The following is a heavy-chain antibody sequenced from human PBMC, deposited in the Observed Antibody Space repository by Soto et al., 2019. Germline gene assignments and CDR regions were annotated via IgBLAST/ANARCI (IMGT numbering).Heavy chain of an antibody. CDR3: AHSTLHNYADYNVDY. V-gene: IGHV2-5*02. CDR2: IYWDDDK. CDR1: GFSLSTSGVG. D-gene: IGHD4-17*01. J-gene: IGHJ4*02. Sequence: QITLKESGPTLVKPTQTLTLTCTFSGFSLSTSGVGVGWIRQPPGKALEWLALIYWDDDKRYSPSLKSRLTITKDTSKIQLVLTMTTMDPVDTATYYRAHSTLHNYADYNVDYWGQGTLVTVSS.